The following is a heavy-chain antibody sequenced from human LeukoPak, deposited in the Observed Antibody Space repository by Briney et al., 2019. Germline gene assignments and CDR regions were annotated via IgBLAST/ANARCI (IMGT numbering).Heavy chain of an antibody. CDR2: ISGSGGST. CDR3: AKDLQDIVVVPAAMGGVAFDY. CDR1: GFTFSSYG. V-gene: IGHV3-23*01. D-gene: IGHD2-2*01. Sequence: GGTLRLSCAASGFTFSSYGMSWVRQAPGKGLEWVSAISGSGGSTYYADSVKGRFTISRDNSKNTLYLQMNSLRAEDTAVYYCAKDLQDIVVVPAAMGGVAFDYWGQGTLVTVSS. J-gene: IGHJ4*02.